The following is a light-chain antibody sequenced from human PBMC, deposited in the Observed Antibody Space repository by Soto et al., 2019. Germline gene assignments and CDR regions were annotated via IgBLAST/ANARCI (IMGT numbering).Light chain of an antibody. CDR3: QQYVSSPWA. CDR1: QSVTNSF. CDR2: GAS. J-gene: IGKJ1*01. Sequence: EIVLAQSPGTLSLSPGERATLSCRARQSVTNSFLAWYQQKPGQAPRLLIYGASRRATGIPDRFTGSGSGTDFTLTISRLEPEDFAVYYCQQYVSSPWAFGQGTKVEIK. V-gene: IGKV3-20*01.